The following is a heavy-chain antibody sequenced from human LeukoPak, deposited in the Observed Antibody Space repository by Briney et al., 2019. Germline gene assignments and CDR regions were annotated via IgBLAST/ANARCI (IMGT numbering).Heavy chain of an antibody. Sequence: GGSLRLPCAASEFSVGSNYMTWVRQAPGKGLEWVSLIYSGGSTYYADSVKGRFTISRDNAKNSLYLQMNSLRVDDTAVYYCTRDVRAGTLDYWGQGTLVTVSS. CDR2: IYSGGST. CDR1: EFSVGSNY. D-gene: IGHD3-10*02. V-gene: IGHV3-66*01. J-gene: IGHJ4*02. CDR3: TRDVRAGTLDY.